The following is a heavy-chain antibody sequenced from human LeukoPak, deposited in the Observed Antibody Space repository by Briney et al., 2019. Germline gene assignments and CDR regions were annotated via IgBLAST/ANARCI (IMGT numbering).Heavy chain of an antibody. CDR3: ARDFGTTGWHTFDY. CDR2: TYYRSKWYN. D-gene: IGHD6-19*01. J-gene: IGHJ4*02. V-gene: IGHV6-1*01. Sequence: SQTLSLTCVVSGDSVSSKNGAWNWIRQSPSRGLEWLGRTYYRSKWYNDYAESMEGRMTISQDTSKNQYSLHLNSVTPDDTAVYCCARDFGTTGWHTFDYWGQGTLVTVSS. CDR1: GDSVSSKNGA.